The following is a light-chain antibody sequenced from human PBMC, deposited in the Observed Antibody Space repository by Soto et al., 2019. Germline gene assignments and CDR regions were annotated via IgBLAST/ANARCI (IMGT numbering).Light chain of an antibody. CDR3: QQYYSYPRT. J-gene: IGKJ1*01. CDR2: AAS. Sequence: DIQMTQSPSSLSASVGDRVTITCRASQSISSYLNRYQQKPGKAPKLLIYAASTLQSGVPSRFSGSGSGTDFTLTISCLQSEDFATYYCQQYYSYPRTFGQGTKVDIK. V-gene: IGKV1-39*01. CDR1: QSISSY.